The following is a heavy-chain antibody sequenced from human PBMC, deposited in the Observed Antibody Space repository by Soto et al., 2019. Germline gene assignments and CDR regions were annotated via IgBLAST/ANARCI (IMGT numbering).Heavy chain of an antibody. J-gene: IGHJ4*02. D-gene: IGHD5-18*01. CDR1: GFTSSSYP. V-gene: IGHV3-30-3*01. CDR3: ARDRELWFMSYYFDY. CDR2: ISYDGSNK. Sequence: GARRLSCAASGFTSSSYPIHGVRQAPGKGLEWVAVISYDGSNKYYADSVKSRFTISRDNSKNTLYLQMNSLRAEDTAVYYCARDRELWFMSYYFDYWGQGT.